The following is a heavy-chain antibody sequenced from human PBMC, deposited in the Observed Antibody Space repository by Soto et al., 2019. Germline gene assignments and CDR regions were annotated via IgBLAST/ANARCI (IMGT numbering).Heavy chain of an antibody. Sequence: EVQLLESGGGLIQPGGSLRLSCAASGFTFSSYAMNWVRQAPGKGLEWVSSISGSGGSTYYADSVKGRFTISRDNSKNTLYLQMNSLRAEDTAVYYCAQHATTVTTDFDYWGQGTLGTGSS. CDR2: ISGSGGST. CDR1: GFTFSSYA. D-gene: IGHD4-17*01. CDR3: AQHATTVTTDFDY. V-gene: IGHV3-23*01. J-gene: IGHJ4*02.